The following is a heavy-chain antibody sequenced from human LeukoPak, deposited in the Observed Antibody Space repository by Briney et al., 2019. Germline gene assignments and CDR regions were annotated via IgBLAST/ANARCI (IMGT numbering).Heavy chain of an antibody. CDR1: GFTFSSYW. D-gene: IGHD3-10*01. J-gene: IGHJ4*02. V-gene: IGHV3-7*03. CDR2: IKQDGSGK. Sequence: GGSLRLSCAASGFTFSSYWMSWVRQAPGKGLEWVANIKQDGSGKYYVDSVKGRFTISRDNAKNSLYLQMNSLRAEDTALYYCAKDSRGNYFDYWGQGTLVTVSS. CDR3: AKDSRGNYFDY.